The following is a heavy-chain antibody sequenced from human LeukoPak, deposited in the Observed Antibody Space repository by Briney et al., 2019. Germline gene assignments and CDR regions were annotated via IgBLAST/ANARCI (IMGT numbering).Heavy chain of an antibody. CDR3: ASTAATTPSRYYYYGMDV. CDR2: IYYSGST. D-gene: IGHD2-2*01. Sequence: PSETLSLTCTVSGGSISSSNYYWGWIRQPPGKGLEWIGTIYYSGSTYYNPSLKSRVTISADTSKNQFSLKLSSVTAADTAVYYCASTAATTPSRYYYYGMDVWGQGTTVTVSS. J-gene: IGHJ6*02. V-gene: IGHV4-39*01. CDR1: GGSISSSNYY.